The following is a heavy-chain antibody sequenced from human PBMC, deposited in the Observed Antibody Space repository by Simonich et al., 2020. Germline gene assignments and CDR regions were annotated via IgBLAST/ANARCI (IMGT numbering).Heavy chain of an antibody. J-gene: IGHJ4*02. CDR3: ARGLIGGSYHY. CDR1: GGSFSGYY. Sequence: QVQLQQWGAGLLKPSETLSLTCAVYGGSFSGYYWSWIRQPPGKGLEWIGEINHSGSTNYTPSLKRRVTISVDTSKNPFSLKLSSVTAAETAVYYCARGLIGGSYHYWGQGTLVTVSS. V-gene: IGHV4-34*01. D-gene: IGHD1-26*01. CDR2: INHSGST.